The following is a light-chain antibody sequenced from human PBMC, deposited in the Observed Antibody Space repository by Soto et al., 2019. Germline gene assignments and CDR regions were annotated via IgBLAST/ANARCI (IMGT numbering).Light chain of an antibody. V-gene: IGKV3-20*01. J-gene: IGKJ3*01. CDR3: QQYGSSPLLT. CDR2: GVS. Sequence: EMVLTQSPGTLSLSPGERATLSCRASQTVRSNYLAWYQQKPGQAPRLLIYGVSNRATGTPDRFSGSGSGADFTLTISRLEPEDFAVYYCQQYGSSPLLTFGPGTKVDI. CDR1: QTVRSNY.